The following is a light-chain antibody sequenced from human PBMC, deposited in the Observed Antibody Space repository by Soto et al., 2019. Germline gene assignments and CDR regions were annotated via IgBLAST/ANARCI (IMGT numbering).Light chain of an antibody. CDR3: LQYEKWPPRLT. Sequence: DIQMTQSPSSLAASVGDRVTITCRASQDLTGYLNWYQQKPGKAPKLLIYDTTTLEEGVPSRFSGSGSGTEFTLTISSLQSEDFAVYYCLQYEKWPPRLTFGGGTKVEIK. V-gene: IGKV1-33*01. J-gene: IGKJ4*01. CDR2: DTT. CDR1: QDLTGY.